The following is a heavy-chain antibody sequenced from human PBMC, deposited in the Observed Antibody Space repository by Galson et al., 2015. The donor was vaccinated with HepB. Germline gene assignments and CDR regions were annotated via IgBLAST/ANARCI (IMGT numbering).Heavy chain of an antibody. D-gene: IGHD2-8*02. V-gene: IGHV3-23*01. CDR3: VKVGPLVLVPAIKGPPDN. J-gene: IGHJ4*02. CDR2: IIGSGGST. Sequence: SLRLSCAASGFAFNTYAMNWVRQAPGKGLEWVSGIIGSGGSTYYADSVKGRFTISKDNSKNTMYLQMNSLRVEDTAVYYCVKVGPLVLVPAIKGPPDNWGQGTLVTVSS. CDR1: GFAFNTYA.